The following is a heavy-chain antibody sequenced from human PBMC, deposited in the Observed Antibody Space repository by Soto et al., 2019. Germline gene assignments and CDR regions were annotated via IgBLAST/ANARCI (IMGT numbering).Heavy chain of an antibody. D-gene: IGHD3-22*01. V-gene: IGHV1-2*04. Sequence: QVQLVQSGAEVKKPGASVKVSCKASGSTFTGYYMHWVRQAPGQGLEWMGWLNPNSGGTNYAQKFQGWVTMTRDTSISTAYMELSRLRSDDTAVYYCARVSPPDSSGYPDAFDIWGQGTMVTVSS. CDR3: ARVSPPDSSGYPDAFDI. CDR2: LNPNSGGT. CDR1: GSTFTGYY. J-gene: IGHJ3*02.